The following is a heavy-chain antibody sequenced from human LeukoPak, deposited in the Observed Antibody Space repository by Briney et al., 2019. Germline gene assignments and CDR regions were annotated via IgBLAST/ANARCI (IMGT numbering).Heavy chain of an antibody. Sequence: GGSLRLSCAASGFTFSSYAMHWVRQAPGKGLEWGAVISYDGSNKYYADSVKGRFTISRDNSKNTLYLQMNSLRAEDTAVYYCARGREARLRDVLRYFHYWGQGTLVTVSS. J-gene: IGHJ4*02. CDR2: ISYDGSNK. D-gene: IGHD3-9*01. CDR3: ARGREARLRDVLRYFHY. V-gene: IGHV3-30*04. CDR1: GFTFSSYA.